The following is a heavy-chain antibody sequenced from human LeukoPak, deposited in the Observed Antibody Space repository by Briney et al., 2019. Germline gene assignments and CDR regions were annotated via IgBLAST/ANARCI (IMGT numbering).Heavy chain of an antibody. Sequence: PGGSLRLSCAASGFTFSSYAMSWVRQAPGKGLEWVAVISYDGSNKYYADSVKGRFTISRDNSKNTLYLQMNSLRAEDTAVYYCAKDRLYYYGMDVWGQGTTVTVSS. CDR3: AKDRLYYYGMDV. J-gene: IGHJ6*02. V-gene: IGHV3-30*18. CDR2: ISYDGSNK. CDR1: GFTFSSYA.